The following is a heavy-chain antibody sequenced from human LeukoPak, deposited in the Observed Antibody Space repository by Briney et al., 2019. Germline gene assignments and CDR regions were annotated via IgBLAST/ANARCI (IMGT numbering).Heavy chain of an antibody. CDR2: IVVGSGNT. D-gene: IGHD6-13*01. CDR3: AAGAPGSSWSEFDY. CDR1: GFTFTSSA. V-gene: IGHV1-58*01. J-gene: IGHJ4*02. Sequence: GASVKVSCKASGFTFTSSAVQWVRQARGQRLEWIGWIVVGSGNTNYAQKLQERVTITRDMSTSTAYMELSSLRSEDTAVYYCAAGAPGSSWSEFDYWGQGTLVTVSS.